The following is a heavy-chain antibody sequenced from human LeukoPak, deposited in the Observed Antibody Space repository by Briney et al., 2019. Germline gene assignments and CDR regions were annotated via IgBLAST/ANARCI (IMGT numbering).Heavy chain of an antibody. V-gene: IGHV3-23*01. CDR3: AKLVWSQYYYYYGMDV. D-gene: IGHD3-3*01. CDR1: GFTSSSQA. Sequence: AGGSLSPSCAASGFTSSSQAMSSVRQAPGKWRESVSVISGSGGSSYYADSVKGRFTIYRDNSKNTLYLQMNSLRAEDTAVCYCAKLVWSQYYYYYGMDVWGQGTTVTVSS. CDR2: ISGSGGSS. J-gene: IGHJ6*02.